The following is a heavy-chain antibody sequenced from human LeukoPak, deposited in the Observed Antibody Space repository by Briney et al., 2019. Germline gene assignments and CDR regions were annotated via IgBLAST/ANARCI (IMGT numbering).Heavy chain of an antibody. V-gene: IGHV3-30*18. CDR1: GFTFSSYG. D-gene: IGHD6-13*01. CDR2: ISYDGSNK. Sequence: PGRSQRLSCAASGFTFSSYGMHWVRQAPGKGLEWVAVISYDGSNKYYADSVKGRFTISRDNSKNTLYLQMNSLRAEDTAVYYCAKDSQPGVTIAAAGYWGQGTLVTVSS. J-gene: IGHJ4*02. CDR3: AKDSQPGVTIAAAGY.